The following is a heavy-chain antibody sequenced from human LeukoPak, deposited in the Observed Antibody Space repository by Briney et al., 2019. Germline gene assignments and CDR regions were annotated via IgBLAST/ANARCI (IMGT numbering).Heavy chain of an antibody. CDR1: GFTFSDYY. CDR2: ISGSGSTI. J-gene: IGHJ4*02. CDR3: ARVGSSWYSDYFDY. V-gene: IGHV3-11*01. D-gene: IGHD6-13*01. Sequence: GGSPRLSCAASGFTFSDYYMSWIRQAPGKGLEWVSYISGSGSTIYYADSVKGRFTISRDNAKNSLYLQMNSLRAEDTAVYYCARVGSSWYSDYFDYWGQGTLVTVSS.